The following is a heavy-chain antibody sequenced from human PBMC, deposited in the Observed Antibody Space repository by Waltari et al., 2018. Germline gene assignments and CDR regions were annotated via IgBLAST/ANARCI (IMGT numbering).Heavy chain of an antibody. V-gene: IGHV3-53*01. CDR1: GFTVSSNY. CDR2: IYSGGST. CDR3: ARAGFRSGWPYYFDY. Sequence: EVQLVESGGGLIQPGGSLRLSCAASGFTVSSNYMSWVRQAPGKGLEWVSVIYSGGSTYYADSVKGRFTISRDNSKNTLYLQMNSLRAEDTAVYYCARAGFRSGWPYYFDYWGQGTLVTVSS. D-gene: IGHD6-19*01. J-gene: IGHJ4*02.